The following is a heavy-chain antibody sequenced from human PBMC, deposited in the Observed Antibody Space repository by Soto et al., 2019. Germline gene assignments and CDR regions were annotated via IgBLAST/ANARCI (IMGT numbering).Heavy chain of an antibody. CDR1: GFTLSSYH. CDR3: ARDGTTGTANYHYAMDV. J-gene: IGHJ6*02. CDR2: IHASSISNI. D-gene: IGHD4-17*01. V-gene: IGHV3-48*03. Sequence: GGSLRLSCVASGFTLSSYHMDWVRQAPGKGLEWISYIHASSISNIDYADSVKGRFTISRDNAKNSLYLQMDSLRAEDTAVYYCARDGTTGTANYHYAMDVWGQGTTVTVSS.